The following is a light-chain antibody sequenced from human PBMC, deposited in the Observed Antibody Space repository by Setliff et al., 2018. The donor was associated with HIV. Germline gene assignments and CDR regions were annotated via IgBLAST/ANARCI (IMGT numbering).Light chain of an antibody. CDR2: EVS. CDR1: SSDVGGYNY. V-gene: IGLV2-14*01. J-gene: IGLJ1*01. Sequence: QSVLTQPASVSGSPGQSITISCTGTSSDVGGYNYVSWYQQHPGKAPKLMIYEVSNRPSGVSNRFSGSKSGNTASLTISGLQAEDEADYYCNSYTNTNTLGVFGTGTKVTVL. CDR3: NSYTNTNTLGV.